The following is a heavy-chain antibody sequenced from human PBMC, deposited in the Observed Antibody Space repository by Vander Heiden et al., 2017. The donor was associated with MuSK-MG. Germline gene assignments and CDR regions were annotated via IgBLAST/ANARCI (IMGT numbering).Heavy chain of an antibody. V-gene: IGHV3-74*03. D-gene: IGHD6-25*01. Sequence: EVQLVESGGDLVQPGGSLRLPCAASGFIFSNDWMHWVRQGPGKGLVWGSRIRTDGTSIAYADSVKGRFTISRDNAKNTLYLQMNSLRVEDTGVYYCVRDTAAGFDYWGQGTLVTVSS. CDR1: GFIFSNDW. J-gene: IGHJ4*02. CDR3: VRDTAAGFDY. CDR2: IRTDGTSI.